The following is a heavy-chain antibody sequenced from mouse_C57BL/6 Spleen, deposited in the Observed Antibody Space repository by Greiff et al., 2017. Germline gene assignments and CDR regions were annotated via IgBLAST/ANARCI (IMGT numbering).Heavy chain of an antibody. D-gene: IGHD1-1*01. CDR2: IDPNSGGT. V-gene: IGHV1-72*01. CDR3: AKGGYYYGISPVDY. Sequence: QVQLQQPGAELVKPGASVKLSCKASGYTFTSYWLHWVKQRPGRGLEWIGRIDPNSGGTKYNEKFKSKATLTVDKPSSTAYMQLRILTSADSAVYYGAKGGYYYGISPVDYWGQGTTLTVSS. J-gene: IGHJ2*01. CDR1: GYTFTSYW.